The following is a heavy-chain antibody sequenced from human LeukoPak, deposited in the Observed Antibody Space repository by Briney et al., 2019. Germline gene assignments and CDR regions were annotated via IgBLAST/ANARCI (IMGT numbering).Heavy chain of an antibody. D-gene: IGHD5-12*01. CDR2: FDPEDGET. V-gene: IGHV1-24*01. J-gene: IGHJ4*02. CDR1: GYTLSELS. CDR3: ATGPRGYSGYDLGFDY. Sequence: ASGKVSCKASGYTLSELSMHWVRQAPGNGLEWRGGFDPEDGETIYAQKFQGRVTMTEDTSTDTAYMELSRLRSEDTAVYYCATGPRGYSGYDLGFDYWGQGTLVTVSS.